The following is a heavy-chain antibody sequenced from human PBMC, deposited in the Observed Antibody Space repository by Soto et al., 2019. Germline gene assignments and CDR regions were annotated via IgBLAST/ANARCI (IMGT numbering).Heavy chain of an antibody. D-gene: IGHD3-22*01. CDR3: ARQIYDSDTGPNFQYYFDS. CDR1: VYIFAGYW. Sequence: GASLKISCQGSVYIFAGYWITWVRQKPGKGLEWMGRIDPSDSQTYYSPSFRGHVTISATKSITTVFLQWSSLRASDTAMYYCARQIYDSDTGPNFQYYFDSWGQGTPVTVSS. J-gene: IGHJ4*02. V-gene: IGHV5-10-1*01. CDR2: IDPSDSQT.